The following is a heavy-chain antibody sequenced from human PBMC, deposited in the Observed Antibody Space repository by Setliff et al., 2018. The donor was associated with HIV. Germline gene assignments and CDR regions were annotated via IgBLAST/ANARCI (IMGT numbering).Heavy chain of an antibody. CDR1: GYTFIDYF. J-gene: IGHJ3*02. V-gene: IGHV1-46*01. Sequence: GASVKVSCKASGYTFIDYFVHWIKKAPGKGLEWMGLINPTGDITFYPQKFQARVTMTRDTSASTVYLELRSLRSEDTAVYFCASKGGSENYPDSDAFDIWGQGTLVTVSS. D-gene: IGHD3-10*01. CDR3: ASKGGSENYPDSDAFDI. CDR2: INPTGDIT.